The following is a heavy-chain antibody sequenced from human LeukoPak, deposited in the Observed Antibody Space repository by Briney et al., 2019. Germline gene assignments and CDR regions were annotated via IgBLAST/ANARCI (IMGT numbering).Heavy chain of an antibody. J-gene: IGHJ3*02. CDR1: GFTFSSYA. D-gene: IGHD6-19*01. V-gene: IGHV3-23*01. Sequence: GGSLRLSCAASGFTFSSYAMSWVRQAPGKGLDWVSGISGSGGSTYYADSVKGRFSISRDNSKNTLYLQMNSLRAEDTAVYYCAKGESSGWYDAFDIWGQGTMVIVS. CDR2: ISGSGGST. CDR3: AKGESSGWYDAFDI.